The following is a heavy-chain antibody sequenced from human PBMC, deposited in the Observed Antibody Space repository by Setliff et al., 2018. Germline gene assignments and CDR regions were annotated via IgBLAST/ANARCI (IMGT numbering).Heavy chain of an antibody. CDR3: ARCTGGDCYLDAFDI. V-gene: IGHV3-23*01. Sequence: GGSLRLSCVASGFTFSNYAMTWVRQAPGKGLEWVSVISGHGGSTYYTDSVKGRFTTSRDNSKNTLYLQLNSLRAEDTAVYYCARCTGGDCYLDAFDIWGQGTMVTVSS. D-gene: IGHD2-21*02. CDR1: GFTFSNYA. CDR2: ISGHGGST. J-gene: IGHJ3*02.